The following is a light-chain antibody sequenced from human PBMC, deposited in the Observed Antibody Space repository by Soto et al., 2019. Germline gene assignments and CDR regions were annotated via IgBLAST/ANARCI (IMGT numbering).Light chain of an antibody. CDR1: ESISRH. J-gene: IGKJ5*01. CDR2: AAS. V-gene: IGKV1-39*01. Sequence: DIQISQSPSSLSASVGDRVTITCRAAESISRHLNWYQQKPGRAPDLLIYAASTLQNGVPSRFTGSGSGTEFTLTITGLQLEDFATYYCQQSYSIPITFGQGTRLEIK. CDR3: QQSYSIPIT.